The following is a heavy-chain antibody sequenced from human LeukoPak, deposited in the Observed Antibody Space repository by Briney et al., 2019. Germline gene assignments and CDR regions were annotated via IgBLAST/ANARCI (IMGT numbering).Heavy chain of an antibody. CDR3: AKSKSPYPMDYIFDF. CDR2: TSNDGSIT. V-gene: IGHV3-30*18. D-gene: IGHD4-11*01. Sequence: GSLRLSCAASGFSFGSYGVHWVRQAPGKGLEWVAVTSNDGSITKYGDSVRGRFTISRDNSKNTLYVQMNSLRTDDAAVYYCAKSKSPYPMDYIFDFWGQGTRVTVSS. J-gene: IGHJ4*02. CDR1: GFSFGSYG.